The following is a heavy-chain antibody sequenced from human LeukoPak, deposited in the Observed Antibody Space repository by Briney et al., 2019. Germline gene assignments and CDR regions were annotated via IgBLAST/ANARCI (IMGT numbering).Heavy chain of an antibody. CDR3: AREALGFWSGPNYYYYGMDV. CDR2: ISAYNGNT. CDR1: RYTFTSYG. J-gene: IGHJ6*02. V-gene: IGHV1-18*01. D-gene: IGHD3-3*01. Sequence: ASVKVSCKASRYTFTSYGISWVRQAPGQEREWMGWISAYNGNTDYAQKLQGRVTMTTDTSTSTAYMELRSLRSDDTAVYYCAREALGFWSGPNYYYYGMDVWGQGTTVTVSS.